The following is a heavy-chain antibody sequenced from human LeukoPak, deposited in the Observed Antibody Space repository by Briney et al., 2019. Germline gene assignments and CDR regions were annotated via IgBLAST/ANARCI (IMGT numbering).Heavy chain of an antibody. Sequence: SETLSLTCAVYGGSFSGYYWSWIRQPPGKGLEWIGEINHSGSTNYNPSLKSRVTISVDTSKNQVSLKLSSVTAPDTAVYYCARGRNDYGDDWFDPWGQGTLVTVSS. CDR1: GGSFSGYY. CDR2: INHSGST. J-gene: IGHJ5*02. CDR3: ARGRNDYGDDWFDP. D-gene: IGHD4-17*01. V-gene: IGHV4-34*01.